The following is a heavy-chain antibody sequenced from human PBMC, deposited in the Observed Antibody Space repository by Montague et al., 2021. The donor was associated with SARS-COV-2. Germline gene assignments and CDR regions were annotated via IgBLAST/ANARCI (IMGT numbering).Heavy chain of an antibody. CDR3: AHRIAGHYDTSAYFWCPFDF. CDR2: IYWDDDK. J-gene: IGHJ4*02. V-gene: IGHV2-5*02. D-gene: IGHD3-22*01. CDR1: GFSLSTTGVG. Sequence: PALEKPTQTLTLTCTFSGFSLSTTGVGVGWIRQPPGKALEWLALIYWDDDKRYSPPLKRRLTITQDTSKNQVVRTMTNMDPGDTATYYCAHRIAGHYDTSAYFWCPFDFWGQGTLVTVSA.